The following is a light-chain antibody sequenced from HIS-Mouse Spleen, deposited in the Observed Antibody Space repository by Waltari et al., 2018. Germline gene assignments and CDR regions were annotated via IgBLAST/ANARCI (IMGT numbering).Light chain of an antibody. CDR2: EDS. V-gene: IGLV3-10*01. J-gene: IGLJ1*01. Sequence: SYEQTQPPSVSVSPGQTARITCSGDALPKKYAYWYQQKSGQAPVLVIYEDSKRPTGIPERFSGSSSGTMATLTISGAQVEDEADYYCYSTDSSGNHYVFGTGTKVTVL. CDR3: YSTDSSGNHYV. CDR1: ALPKKY.